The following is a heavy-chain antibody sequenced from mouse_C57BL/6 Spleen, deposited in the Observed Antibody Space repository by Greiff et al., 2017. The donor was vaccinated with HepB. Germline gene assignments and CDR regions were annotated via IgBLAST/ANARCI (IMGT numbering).Heavy chain of an antibody. D-gene: IGHD1-3*01. CDR1: GYTFTNYW. Sequence: VKLVESGAELVRPGTSVKMSCKASGYTFTNYWIGWAKQRPGHGLEWIGDIYPGGGYTNYNEKFKGKATLTADKSSSTAYMQFSSLTSEDSALYFCARENSIYACDFEVWGTGTPVSVSS. CDR3: ARENSIYACDFEV. V-gene: IGHV1-63*01. CDR2: IYPGGGYT. J-gene: IGHJ1*03.